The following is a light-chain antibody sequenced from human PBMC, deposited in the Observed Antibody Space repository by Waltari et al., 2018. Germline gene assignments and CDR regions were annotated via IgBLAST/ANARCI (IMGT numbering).Light chain of an antibody. CDR2: DFS. Sequence: QSALTQPASVSGSPGQSITISCTGTTSDVGGYNYVSWYQQHPGKAPKLMIYDFSTRPSGVSTRFSGSKSGNTASLTISGLQAEDEADYYCSSYTSSSTPREGFGGGTKLTVL. CDR3: SSYTSSSTPREG. J-gene: IGLJ2*01. CDR1: TSDVGGYNY. V-gene: IGLV2-14*03.